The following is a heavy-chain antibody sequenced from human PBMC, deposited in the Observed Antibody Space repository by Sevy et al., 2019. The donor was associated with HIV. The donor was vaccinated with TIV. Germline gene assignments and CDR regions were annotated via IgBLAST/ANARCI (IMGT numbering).Heavy chain of an antibody. J-gene: IGHJ4*02. D-gene: IGHD3-10*01. Sequence: VGSLRLSCAASGFTFSSYGMHWVRQTPGKGLEWVAVIWYDGSNKYYADSVKGRFTISRDNSKNTLYLQMNSLRAEDTAVYYCARDKLPPVMVTMVRGALSYYFDYWGQGTLVTVSS. CDR2: IWYDGSNK. CDR3: ARDKLPPVMVTMVRGALSYYFDY. CDR1: GFTFSSYG. V-gene: IGHV3-33*01.